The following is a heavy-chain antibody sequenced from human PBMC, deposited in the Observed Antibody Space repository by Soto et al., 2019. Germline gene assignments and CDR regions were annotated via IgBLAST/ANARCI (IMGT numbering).Heavy chain of an antibody. V-gene: IGHV5-51*01. CDR3: ARLYCSDGTCYFDY. CDR2: MYPADSDT. D-gene: IGHD2-15*01. Sequence: PGESLKISCKGSGYTFSNYWIGWVRQMPGKGLEWMGIMYPADSDTRYSPSFQGQVTISADKSISTAYLQWSSLKASDTAMYYCARLYCSDGTCYFDYWGQGTLVTVSS. J-gene: IGHJ4*02. CDR1: GYTFSNYW.